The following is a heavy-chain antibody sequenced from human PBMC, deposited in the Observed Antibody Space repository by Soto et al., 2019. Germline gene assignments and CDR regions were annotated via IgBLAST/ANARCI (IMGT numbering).Heavy chain of an antibody. J-gene: IGHJ3*02. CDR3: ARDPSHYYDSSGYPTGYAFDI. Sequence: PGGSLRLSCAASGFTFSSYSMNWVRQAQGKGLEWVSSISSSSSYIYYADSVKGRFTISRDNAKNSLYLQMNSLRAEDTAVYYCARDPSHYYDSSGYPTGYAFDIWGQGTMVTVSS. CDR1: GFTFSSYS. CDR2: ISSSSSYI. V-gene: IGHV3-21*01. D-gene: IGHD3-22*01.